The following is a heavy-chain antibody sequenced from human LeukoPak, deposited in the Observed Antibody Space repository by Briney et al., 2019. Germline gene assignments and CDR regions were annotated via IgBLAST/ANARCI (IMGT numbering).Heavy chain of an antibody. CDR3: AREYCSSTSCHFDY. V-gene: IGHV4-61*02. J-gene: IGHJ4*02. CDR2: IYTSGST. Sequence: SETLSLTCTVSGGSISSGSYYWSWIRQPAGKGLEWIGRIYTSGSTNYNPSLKSRVTISVDTSKNQFSLKLSSVTAADTAVYYCAREYCSSTSCHFDYWGQGTLVTVSS. CDR1: GGSISSGSYY. D-gene: IGHD2-2*01.